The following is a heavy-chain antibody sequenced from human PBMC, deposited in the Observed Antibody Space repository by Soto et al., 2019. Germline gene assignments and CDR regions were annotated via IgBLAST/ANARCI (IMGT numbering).Heavy chain of an antibody. CDR2: IRSDGSST. CDR1: GFTFSSYW. Sequence: EVQLVESGGGLVQPGGSLRLSCAASGFTFSSYWMHWVRQAPGKGLVWVSRIRSDGSSTSYADSVKGRFTISRDNAKNALYLQMNRLRAEDTAVYYCARGPGEPRQQEVYYYSMDVWSEGTTVTVSS. J-gene: IGHJ6*03. V-gene: IGHV3-74*01. D-gene: IGHD6-6*01. CDR3: ARGPGEPRQQEVYYYSMDV.